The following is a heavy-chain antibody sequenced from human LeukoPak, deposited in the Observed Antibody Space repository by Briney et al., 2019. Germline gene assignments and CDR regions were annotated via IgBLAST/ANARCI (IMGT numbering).Heavy chain of an antibody. Sequence: GGSLRLSCSASVFTFSSYAMHGVRQAPGKGLEYVSAISSNGGSTYYADSVKGRFTISRDNSKNTLYLQMSSLRAEDTAVYYCVSNHYYDSSGYSMRFYYYGMDVWGQGTTVTVSS. CDR3: VSNHYYDSSGYSMRFYYYGMDV. D-gene: IGHD3-22*01. J-gene: IGHJ6*02. CDR2: ISSNGGST. CDR1: VFTFSSYA. V-gene: IGHV3-64D*09.